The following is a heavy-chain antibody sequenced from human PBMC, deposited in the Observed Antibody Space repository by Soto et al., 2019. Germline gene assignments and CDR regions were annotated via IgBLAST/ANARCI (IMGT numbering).Heavy chain of an antibody. CDR3: ARPAMVRVGAFDI. CDR2: INSDGGST. D-gene: IGHD5-18*01. Sequence: EVQLVESGGGLVQPGGSLRLSCAASGFTFSSYWMHWVRQAPGKGLVWVSRINSDGGSTNYADSVKGRFTISRDSAKNTLYLQRNSLRAEDTAVYYCARPAMVRVGAFDIWGQGTMVTVSS. CDR1: GFTFSSYW. J-gene: IGHJ3*02. V-gene: IGHV3-74*01.